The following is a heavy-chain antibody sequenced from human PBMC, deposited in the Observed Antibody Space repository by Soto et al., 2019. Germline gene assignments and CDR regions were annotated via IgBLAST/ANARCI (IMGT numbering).Heavy chain of an antibody. CDR2: ISNSGGTT. CDR1: GLTFSSSS. CDR3: ATSFDY. J-gene: IGHJ4*02. V-gene: IGHV3-48*01. Sequence: EVQLVESGGGLVQPGGSLRLSCAASGLTFSSSSMNWVHQAPGRGLEWLSYISNSGGTTYYADSVKGRFTISRDNAKNSLYLQMNSLRAEDTAVYYCATSFDYWGQGSLVTVSS.